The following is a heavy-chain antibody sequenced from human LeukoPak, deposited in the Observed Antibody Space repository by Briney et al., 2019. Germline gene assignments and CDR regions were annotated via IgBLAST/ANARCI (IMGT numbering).Heavy chain of an antibody. CDR3: ASTIQVLRYFDWLIAPYYFDY. J-gene: IGHJ4*02. D-gene: IGHD3-9*01. Sequence: PETLSLTCTVSGGSISSSSYYWGWIRQPPGKGLEWIGSIYYSGSTYYNPSLKSRVTISVDTSKNQFSLKLSSVTAADTAVYYCASTIQVLRYFDWLIAPYYFDYWGQGTLVTVSS. CDR1: GGSISSSSYY. CDR2: IYYSGST. V-gene: IGHV4-39*01.